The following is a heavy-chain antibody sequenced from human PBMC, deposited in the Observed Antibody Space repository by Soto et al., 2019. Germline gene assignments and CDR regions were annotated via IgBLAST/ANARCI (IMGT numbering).Heavy chain of an antibody. Sequence: WTWIRQHPGKGLEWIGYISYSGRTVYNPSLESRVTISVDTSKNQFSLNLSSVTAADTAVYYCARAAANIDYWGQGTLVTVSS. D-gene: IGHD2-2*01. CDR2: ISYSGRT. V-gene: IGHV4-31*02. CDR3: ARAAANIDY. J-gene: IGHJ4*02.